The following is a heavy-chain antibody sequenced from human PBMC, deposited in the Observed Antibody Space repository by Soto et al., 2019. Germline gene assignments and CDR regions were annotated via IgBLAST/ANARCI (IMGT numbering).Heavy chain of an antibody. CDR1: GGSISSYY. CDR2: IYYSGST. D-gene: IGHD6-19*01. Sequence: SETLSLTCTVSGGSISSYYWSWIRQPPGKGLEWIGYIYYSGSTNYNPSLKSRVTISVDTSKNQFSLKLSSVTAADTAVYYCARGVRGSGWFSFDYWGQGTLVTVSS. CDR3: ARGVRGSGWFSFDY. J-gene: IGHJ4*02. V-gene: IGHV4-59*01.